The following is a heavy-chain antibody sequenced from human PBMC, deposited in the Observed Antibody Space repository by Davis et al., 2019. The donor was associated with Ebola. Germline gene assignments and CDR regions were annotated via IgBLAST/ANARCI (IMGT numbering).Heavy chain of an antibody. V-gene: IGHV1-2*06. CDR1: GYTFTSYA. CDR2: INPNSGGT. D-gene: IGHD5-12*01. CDR3: ARDGHSGYDPYFDY. Sequence: ASVKVSCKASGYTFTSYAMHWVRQAPGQGLEWMGRINPNSGGTNYAQKFQGRVTMTRDTSISTAYMELSRLRSDDTAVYYCARDGHSGYDPYFDYWGQGTLVTVSS. J-gene: IGHJ4*02.